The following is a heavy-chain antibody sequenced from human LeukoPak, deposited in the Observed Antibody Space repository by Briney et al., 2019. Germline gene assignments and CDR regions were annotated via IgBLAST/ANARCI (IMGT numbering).Heavy chain of an antibody. CDR1: GYTFTSYY. J-gene: IGHJ4*02. Sequence: ASVKVSCKASGYTFTSYYMHWVRQAPGQGLEWMGIINPSGGSTSYAQKFQGRVTMTRDTSTSTVYMELSSLRSEDTAVYYCARGRGVTIFGVVIDYFDYWGQGTLVTVSS. V-gene: IGHV1-46*01. CDR3: ARGRGVTIFGVVIDYFDY. CDR2: INPSGGST. D-gene: IGHD3-3*01.